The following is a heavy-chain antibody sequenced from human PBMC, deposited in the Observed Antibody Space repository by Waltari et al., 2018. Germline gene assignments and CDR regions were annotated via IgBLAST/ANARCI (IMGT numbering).Heavy chain of an antibody. J-gene: IGHJ5*02. CDR1: GGTFISSA. D-gene: IGHD3-22*01. V-gene: IGHV1-69*01. Sequence: QVQLVQSGAEVKKPGSSVKVSCKASGGTFISSAISWVRRAPGQGTEWQGGIIHIFGNANYPQKFQGRVTITADESTSTADMELSSLRSEDTAVYYCARGYYEKTGHYPKLGWFDPWGQGTLVTVSS. CDR2: IIHIFGNA. CDR3: ARGYYEKTGHYPKLGWFDP.